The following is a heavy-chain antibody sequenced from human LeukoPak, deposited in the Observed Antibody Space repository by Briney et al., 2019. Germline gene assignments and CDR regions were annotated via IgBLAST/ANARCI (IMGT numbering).Heavy chain of an antibody. CDR3: AKGWGGFDY. J-gene: IGHJ4*02. Sequence: GGSLRLSCAASGFTFSIFHTTWVRQAPGKGLEWVSGISNSGGTTYYADSVKGRFTISRDNSKNTLYLQMNSLRVEDTAVYFCAKGWGGFDYWGQGTLVTVSS. CDR1: GFTFSIFH. V-gene: IGHV3-23*01. CDR2: ISNSGGTT. D-gene: IGHD3-10*01.